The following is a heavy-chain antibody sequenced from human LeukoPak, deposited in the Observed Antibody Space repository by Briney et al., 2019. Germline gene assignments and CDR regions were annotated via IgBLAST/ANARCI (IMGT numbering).Heavy chain of an antibody. J-gene: IGHJ3*02. CDR1: GGSISSSSYY. CDR2: IYYSGST. CDR3: AREEWLRNAFDI. Sequence: SETLSLTCTVSGGSISSSSYYWGWIRQPPGKGLERIGSIYYSGSTYYNPSLKSRVTISVDTSKNQFSLKLSSVTAADTAVYYCAREEWLRNAFDIWGQGTMVTVSS. D-gene: IGHD5-12*01. V-gene: IGHV4-39*07.